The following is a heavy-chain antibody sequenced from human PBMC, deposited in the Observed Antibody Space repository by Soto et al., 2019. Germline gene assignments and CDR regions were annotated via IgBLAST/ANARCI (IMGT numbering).Heavy chain of an antibody. CDR1: GYTFTSYA. CDR3: AKVLRPYYYYYYGMDV. CDR2: INVGNGNT. Sequence: ASVKVSCKASGYTFTSYAMHWVRQAPGQRLEWMGWINVGNGNTKYSQKFQGRVTITRDTSASTAYMELNSLRAEDTAVYYCAKVLRPYYYYYYGMDVWGQGTTVTVSS. D-gene: IGHD3-3*01. V-gene: IGHV1-3*01. J-gene: IGHJ6*02.